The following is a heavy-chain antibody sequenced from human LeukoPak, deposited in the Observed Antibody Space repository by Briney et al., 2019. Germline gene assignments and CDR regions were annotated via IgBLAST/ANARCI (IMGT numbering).Heavy chain of an antibody. V-gene: IGHV4-34*01. J-gene: IGHJ6*02. Sequence: SETLSLTCAVYGGSFSGYYWSWIRQPPGKGLEWVGEINHSGSTNYNPSLKSRVTISVDTSKNQFSLKLSSVTAADTAVYYCARGRGGLKPDYYYGMDVWGQGTTVTVSS. D-gene: IGHD1-14*01. CDR2: INHSGST. CDR3: ARGRGGLKPDYYYGMDV. CDR1: GGSFSGYY.